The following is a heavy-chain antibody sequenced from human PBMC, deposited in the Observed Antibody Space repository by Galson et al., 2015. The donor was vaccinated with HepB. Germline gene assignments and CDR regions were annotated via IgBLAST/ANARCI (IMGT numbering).Heavy chain of an antibody. CDR3: ARADDIVVVPAALDV. D-gene: IGHD2-2*01. Sequence: ETLSLTCTVSGGSISSYYWSWIRQPPGKGLEWIGYIYYSGSTNYNPSLKSRVTISVDTSKNQFSLKLSSVTAADTAVYYCARADDIVVVPAALDVWGQGTTVTVSS. J-gene: IGHJ6*02. CDR1: GGSISSYY. V-gene: IGHV4-59*01. CDR2: IYYSGST.